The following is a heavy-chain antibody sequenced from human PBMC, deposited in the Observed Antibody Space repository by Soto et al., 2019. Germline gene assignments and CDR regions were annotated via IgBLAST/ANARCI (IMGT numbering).Heavy chain of an antibody. CDR1: GSYITSGDYH. J-gene: IGHJ4*02. CDR3: AGFGVGDRDDK. V-gene: IGHV4-30-4*01. CDR2: ISHSETT. D-gene: IGHD2-8*01. Sequence: QVRLQESGPGLVKASQTLSLTCSVSGSYITSGDYHWTWIRQAPGKGLEWIGYISHSETTYYSPALQNRIIISSDFSMNQFSLRLNSVTAADTAVYFCAGFGVGDRDDKWGQGTLVTVSS.